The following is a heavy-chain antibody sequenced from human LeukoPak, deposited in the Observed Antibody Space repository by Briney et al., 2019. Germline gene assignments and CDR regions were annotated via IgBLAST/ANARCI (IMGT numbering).Heavy chain of an antibody. V-gene: IGHV4-59*08. CDR3: ARSATGSGWFDP. CDR1: GGSISSYY. Sequence: SETLSLTCTVSGGSISSYYWSWIRQPPGKGLEWIGYIYYSGSTNYNPSLKSRVTISVDTSKNQFSLKLSSVTAAGTAVYYCARSATGSGWFDPWGQGTLVTVSS. D-gene: IGHD2-15*01. J-gene: IGHJ5*02. CDR2: IYYSGST.